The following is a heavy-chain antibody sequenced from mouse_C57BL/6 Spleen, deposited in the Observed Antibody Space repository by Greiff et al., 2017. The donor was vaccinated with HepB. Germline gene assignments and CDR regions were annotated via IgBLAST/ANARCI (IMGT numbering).Heavy chain of an antibody. Sequence: EVKLVESGPGLVKPSQSLSLTCSVTGYSITSGYYWNWIRQFPGNKLEWMGYISYDGSNNYNPSLKNRISITRDTSKNQFFLKLNSVTTEDTATYYCARDDGPFDYWGQGTTLTVSS. CDR2: ISYDGSN. D-gene: IGHD2-3*01. V-gene: IGHV3-6*01. CDR1: GYSITSGYY. J-gene: IGHJ2*01. CDR3: ARDDGPFDY.